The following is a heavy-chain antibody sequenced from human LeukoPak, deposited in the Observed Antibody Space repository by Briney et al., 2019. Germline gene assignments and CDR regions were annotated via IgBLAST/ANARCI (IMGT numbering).Heavy chain of an antibody. D-gene: IGHD6-13*01. CDR3: ARSGEYSSSWYFDY. J-gene: IGHJ4*02. V-gene: IGHV3-21*01. CDR1: GFTFSSYE. Sequence: GGSLRLSCAASGFTFSSYEMNWVRQAPGKGLEWVSSISSSSSYIYYADSVKGRFTISRDNAKNSLYLQMNSLRAEDTAVYYCARSGEYSSSWYFDYWGQGTLVTVSS. CDR2: ISSSSSYI.